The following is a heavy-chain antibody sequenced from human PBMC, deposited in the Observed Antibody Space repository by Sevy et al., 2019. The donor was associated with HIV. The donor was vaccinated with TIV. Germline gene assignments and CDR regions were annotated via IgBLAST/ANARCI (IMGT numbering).Heavy chain of an antibody. V-gene: IGHV3-11*01. J-gene: IGHJ5*02. D-gene: IGHD3-22*01. CDR3: ARENTMIEEPGWFDP. CDR2: ISRSGSTI. Sequence: GGSLRLSCAASGFTFSDYYMSWIRQAPGKGLEWVSNISRSGSTINSPDSVKGRFTISREKAKNSRYLQINSLRAEDTAVYYCARENTMIEEPGWFDPWGQGTLVTVSS. CDR1: GFTFSDYY.